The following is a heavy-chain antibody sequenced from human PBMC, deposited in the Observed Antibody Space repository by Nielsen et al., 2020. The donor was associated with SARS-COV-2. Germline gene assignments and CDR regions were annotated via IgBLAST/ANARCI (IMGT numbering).Heavy chain of an antibody. V-gene: IGHV4-34*01. CDR3: ARGGGRWGDIRIDY. J-gene: IGHJ4*02. CDR1: GGSFSSYY. D-gene: IGHD3-9*01. Sequence: SETLSLTCAVYGGSFSSYYWSWIRQPPGKGLEWIGEINHSGSTNYNPSLKSRVTISVDTSKNQFSLKLSSVTAADTAVYYCARGGGRWGDIRIDYWGQGTLVTVSS. CDR2: INHSGST.